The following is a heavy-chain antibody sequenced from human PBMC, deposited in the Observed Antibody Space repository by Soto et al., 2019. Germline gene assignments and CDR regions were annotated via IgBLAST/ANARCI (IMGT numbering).Heavy chain of an antibody. CDR2: ISNSGTKK. V-gene: IGHV3-21*01. J-gene: IGHJ6*02. CDR3: ARDEGYGMDV. Sequence: GGSLRLSCVASGITFYSFSVNWVRQAPGKGLEWVSSISNSGTKKNYADSVKGRFTISRDTANNSVFLQMNDLRGEDTAVYYCARDEGYGMDVWGQGTTVTVSS. CDR1: GITFYSFS.